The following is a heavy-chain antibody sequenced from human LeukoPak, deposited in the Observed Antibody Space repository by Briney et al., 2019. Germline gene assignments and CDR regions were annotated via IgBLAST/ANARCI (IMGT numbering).Heavy chain of an antibody. D-gene: IGHD3-22*01. J-gene: IGHJ4*02. CDR2: IYYSGST. CDR3: ARDGGSRISSADY. Sequence: SETLSLTCTVSGGSISSYYWSWIRQPPGKGLEWIGYIYYSGSTNYNPSLKSRVTISVDTSKNQCSLKLSSVTAADTAVYYCARDGGSRISSADYWGQGTLVTVSS. CDR1: GGSISSYY. V-gene: IGHV4-59*12.